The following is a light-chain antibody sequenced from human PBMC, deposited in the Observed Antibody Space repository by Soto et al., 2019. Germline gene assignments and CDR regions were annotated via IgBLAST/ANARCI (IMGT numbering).Light chain of an antibody. CDR2: GNN. CDR3: QSYDDRLGGV. J-gene: IGLJ2*01. CDR1: SSNIGARYD. V-gene: IGLV1-40*01. Sequence: QSVLTQPPSVSGAPGQRVTISCSGSSSNIGARYDVHWYQQLPGTVPKVLIYGNNNRPSGVSDRFSGSKSGSSASLAITGLQADDEADYYCQSYDDRLGGVFGGGTKVTVL.